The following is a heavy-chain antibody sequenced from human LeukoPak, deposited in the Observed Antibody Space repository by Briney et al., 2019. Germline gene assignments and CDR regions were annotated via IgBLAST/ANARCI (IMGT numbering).Heavy chain of an antibody. V-gene: IGHV4-39*07. CDR3: ARQTLAVVPYTGFGGLDY. Sequence: SETLSLTCTVSGGSISSSSYYWGWIRQPPGKGLEWIGSIYYSGSTYYNPSLKSRVTISVDTSKNQFSLKLSSVTAADTAVYYCARQTLAVVPYTGFGGLDYWGQGTLVTVSS. J-gene: IGHJ4*02. D-gene: IGHD3-10*01. CDR1: GGSISSSSYY. CDR2: IYYSGST.